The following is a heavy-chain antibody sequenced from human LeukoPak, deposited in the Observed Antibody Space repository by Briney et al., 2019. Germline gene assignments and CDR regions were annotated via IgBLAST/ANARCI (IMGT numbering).Heavy chain of an antibody. J-gene: IGHJ3*02. V-gene: IGHV3-20*01. CDR1: GFSFDEYG. D-gene: IGHD6-19*01. CDR2: INWIGGST. Sequence: GGSLRLSCAASGFSFDEYGMSWVRQAPGKGLEWVSGINWIGGSTGYADSVKGRFTISRDNAKNSLYLQMNSLRAEDTALYHCARGYKRRSGWYDAFDIWGQGTMVTVSS. CDR3: ARGYKRRSGWYDAFDI.